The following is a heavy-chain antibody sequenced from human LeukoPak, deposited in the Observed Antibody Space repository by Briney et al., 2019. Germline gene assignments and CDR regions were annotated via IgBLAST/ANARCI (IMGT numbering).Heavy chain of an antibody. CDR2: IKQDGSEK. J-gene: IGHJ4*02. CDR3: ARLRIHGGDY. D-gene: IGHD1-14*01. Sequence: GGSLRLSCAASGFTFSDYYMSWIRQAPGKGLEWVANIKQDGSEKYYVDSVKGRFTISRDNAKNSLYLQMNSLRAEDTAVYYCARLRIHGGDYWGQGTLVTVSS. V-gene: IGHV3-7*01. CDR1: GFTFSDYY.